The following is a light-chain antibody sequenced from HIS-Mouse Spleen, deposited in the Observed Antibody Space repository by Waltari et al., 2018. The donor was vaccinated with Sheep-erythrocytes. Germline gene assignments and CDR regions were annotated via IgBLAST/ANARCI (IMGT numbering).Light chain of an antibody. Sequence: QSALTQPPSASGSPGQSVTISCTGTSSDVGGYNYVSWYPQHPVKAPKLMIYEVSERHAGVPDRFAGSQSGNTASLTVSGLQAEDEADYYCSSYAGSNNWVFGGGTKLTVL. CDR3: SSYAGSNNWV. CDR1: SSDVGGYNY. CDR2: EVS. V-gene: IGLV2-8*01. J-gene: IGLJ3*02.